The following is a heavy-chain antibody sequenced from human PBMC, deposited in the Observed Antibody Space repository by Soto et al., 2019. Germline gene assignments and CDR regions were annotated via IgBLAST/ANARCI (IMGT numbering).Heavy chain of an antibody. V-gene: IGHV6-1*01. Sequence: SQTLSLTCAISGDSVSSNSAAWNWIRQSPSRGLEWLGRTYYRSKWYNDYAVSVKSRITINPDTSKNQFSLQLSSVTPEDAAVYYCARAVAGIIYYYYYGMDVWGQGTTVTVSS. CDR2: TYYRSKWYN. CDR1: GDSVSSNSAA. J-gene: IGHJ6*02. D-gene: IGHD6-19*01. CDR3: ARAVAGIIYYYYYGMDV.